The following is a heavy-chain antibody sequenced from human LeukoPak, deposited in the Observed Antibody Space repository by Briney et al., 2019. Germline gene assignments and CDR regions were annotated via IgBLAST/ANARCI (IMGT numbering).Heavy chain of an antibody. D-gene: IGHD1-26*01. CDR1: GYTFTSYG. CDR3: ARDPLPRSYYPVWFDP. J-gene: IGHJ5*02. V-gene: IGHV1-18*01. CDR2: ISAYNGNT. Sequence: ASVKVSCKASGYTFTSYGISWVRQAPGQGLEWMGWISAYNGNTNYAQKLQGRVTMTTDTSTSTAYMELRSLRSDGTAVYYCARDPLPRSYYPVWFDPWGQGTLVTVSS.